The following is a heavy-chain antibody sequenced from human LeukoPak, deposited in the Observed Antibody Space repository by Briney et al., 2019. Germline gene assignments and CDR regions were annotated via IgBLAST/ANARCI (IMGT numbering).Heavy chain of an antibody. CDR2: ISGSGGST. J-gene: IGHJ6*02. D-gene: IGHD2-15*01. CDR1: GFTFSSYA. CDR3: ALGIEVAADPCYYYGMDV. V-gene: IGHV3-23*01. Sequence: PGGSLRLSCAASGFTFSSYAMSWVRQAPGKGLEWVSAISGSGGSTYYADSVKGRFTISRDNSKNTLYLQMNSLKAEDTAVYYCALGIEVAADPCYYYGMDVWGQGTTVTVSS.